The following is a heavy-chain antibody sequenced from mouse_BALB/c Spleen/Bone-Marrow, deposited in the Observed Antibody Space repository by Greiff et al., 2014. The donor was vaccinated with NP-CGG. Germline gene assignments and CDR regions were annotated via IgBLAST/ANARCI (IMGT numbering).Heavy chain of an antibody. D-gene: IGHD1-2*01. V-gene: IGHV2-9*02. CDR2: IWADGST. CDR1: GFSLTSYG. Sequence: VKLVQSGPGLVAPSQTLSITCTVSGFSLTSYGVHWVRQPPGKGLEWLGVIWADGSTNYNSALMSRLSIRKDNSKNQVFLKMNSLQTDDTAMYYCARITAATGAMDYWGQGTSVTVSS. CDR3: ARITAATGAMDY. J-gene: IGHJ4*01.